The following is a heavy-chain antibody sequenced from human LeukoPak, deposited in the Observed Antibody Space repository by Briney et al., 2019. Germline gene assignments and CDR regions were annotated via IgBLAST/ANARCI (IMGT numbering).Heavy chain of an antibody. J-gene: IGHJ5*02. CDR2: MNPNSGNT. CDR1: GYTFTDYD. D-gene: IGHD6-6*01. CDR3: ARRIAARREGNWFDP. Sequence: GASVKVSCKASGYTFTDYDINWVRQATGQGLEWMGWMNPNSGNTGYAQKFQGRVTITRNTSISTAYMELSSLRSEDTAVYYCARRIAARREGNWFDPWGQGTLVTVSS. V-gene: IGHV1-8*03.